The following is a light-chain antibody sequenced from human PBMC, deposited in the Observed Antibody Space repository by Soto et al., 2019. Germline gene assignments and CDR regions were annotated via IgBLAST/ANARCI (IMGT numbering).Light chain of an antibody. CDR3: QQANSFPPT. CDR1: QDISSY. J-gene: IGKJ4*01. Sequence: DIQMTQSPSSVSASVGDRVTITCRASQDISSYFAWYQQKPGKAPQLLISETSSLQSGVPSRFSGSGSGTDFTLTISSLQPEDFATYFCQQANSFPPTFGGGTKVESK. V-gene: IGKV1-12*01. CDR2: ETS.